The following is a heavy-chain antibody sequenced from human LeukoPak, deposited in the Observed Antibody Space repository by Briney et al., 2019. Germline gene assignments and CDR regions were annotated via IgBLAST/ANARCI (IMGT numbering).Heavy chain of an antibody. V-gene: IGHV1-18*01. J-gene: IGHJ4*02. CDR1: GYTFTTYG. CDR3: ARGQSLNDY. Sequence: GASVKVSCKASGYTFTTYGISWVRQAPGQGLEWMGWISGYNGNTHYAQKLQGRVTMTRDTSISTAYMELSRLRYDDTALYYCARGQSLNDYWGQGTLVTVSS. CDR2: ISGYNGNT.